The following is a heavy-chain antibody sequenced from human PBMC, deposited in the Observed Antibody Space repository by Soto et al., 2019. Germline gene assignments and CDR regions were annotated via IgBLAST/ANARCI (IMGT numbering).Heavy chain of an antibody. CDR2: INHSGST. D-gene: IGHD3-10*01. CDR1: GGSFSGYY. V-gene: IGHV4-34*01. Sequence: SETLSLTCAVYGGSFSGYYWSWIRHPPGKGLEWIGEINHSGSTNYNPSLKSRVTISVDTSKNQFSLKLSSVTAADTAVYYCARALYGSGSYPNYYYMDVWGKGTTVTVSS. J-gene: IGHJ6*03. CDR3: ARALYGSGSYPNYYYMDV.